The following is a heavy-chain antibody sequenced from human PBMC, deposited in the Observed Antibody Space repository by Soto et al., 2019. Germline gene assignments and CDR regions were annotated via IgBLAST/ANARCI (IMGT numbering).Heavy chain of an antibody. V-gene: IGHV3-23*01. CDR1: GFTFSTYA. D-gene: IGHD1-1*01. Sequence: EVQLLESGGGLVQPGGSLRLSCAASGFTFSTYAMNWVRQAPGNGLEWVSAISGSGGSIHYADSVKGRFTISRDNSKNMLYLQMNILRDVDTAVYHCVKGYWKGDVWGQGTTVTVSS. CDR3: VKGYWKGDV. J-gene: IGHJ6*02. CDR2: ISGSGGSI.